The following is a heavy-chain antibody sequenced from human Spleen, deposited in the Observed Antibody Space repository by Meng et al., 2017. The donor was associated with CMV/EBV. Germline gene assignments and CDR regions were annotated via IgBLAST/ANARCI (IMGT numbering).Heavy chain of an antibody. CDR3: ARKVILFKGWFDS. V-gene: IGHV1-2*02. CDR2: ISPGSGAT. CDR1: GYIFTAYY. J-gene: IGHJ5*01. D-gene: IGHD2/OR15-2a*01. Sequence: KTSGYIFTAYYVRWVRQAPGHGLEWLGWISPGSGATKYAQKFQGRVTMTRDTSITTAYMELDSLGSDDTAVYYCARKVILFKGWFDSWGQGTLVTVSS.